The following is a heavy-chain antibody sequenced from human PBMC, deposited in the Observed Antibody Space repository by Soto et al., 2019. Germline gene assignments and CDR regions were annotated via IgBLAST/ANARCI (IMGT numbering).Heavy chain of an antibody. Sequence: SETLSLTCAVSGGSISSSNWWSWVRQPPGKGLEWIGEIYHSGSTNYNPSLKSRVTISVDKSKNQFSLKLSSVTAADTAVYYCARVSGSFYYGMDVWGQGTTVTV. D-gene: IGHD1-26*01. V-gene: IGHV4-4*02. CDR1: GGSISSSNW. J-gene: IGHJ6*02. CDR3: ARVSGSFYYGMDV. CDR2: IYHSGST.